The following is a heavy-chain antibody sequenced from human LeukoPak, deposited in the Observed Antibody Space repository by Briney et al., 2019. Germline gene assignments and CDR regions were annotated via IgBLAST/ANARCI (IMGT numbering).Heavy chain of an antibody. CDR1: GFTFSSYA. D-gene: IGHD6-19*01. CDR3: AKLWLPYYYGMDV. J-gene: IGHJ6*02. V-gene: IGHV3-23*01. Sequence: PGGSLRLSCAASGFTFSSYAMSWARQAPGKGLEWVSGISGSGGSTYYADSVKGRLTISRDNSKNTLYLQMSSLRAEDTAVYYCAKLWLPYYYGMDVWGQGTTVTVAS. CDR2: ISGSGGST.